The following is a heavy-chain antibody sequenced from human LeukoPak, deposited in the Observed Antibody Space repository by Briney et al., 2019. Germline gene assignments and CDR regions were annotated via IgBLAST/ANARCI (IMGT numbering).Heavy chain of an antibody. CDR1: GFTFSNYW. V-gene: IGHV3-7*01. Sequence: GGSLRLSCAASGFTFSNYWMSWVRQAPGKGLEWVANIKQDGSEKYYVDSVKGRFTISRDNAKNSLYLQVNSLRTEDTAVYYCASPHYCSSASCYPYYYYMDVWGKGTTVTVSS. J-gene: IGHJ6*03. CDR2: IKQDGSEK. D-gene: IGHD2-2*01. CDR3: ASPHYCSSASCYPYYYYMDV.